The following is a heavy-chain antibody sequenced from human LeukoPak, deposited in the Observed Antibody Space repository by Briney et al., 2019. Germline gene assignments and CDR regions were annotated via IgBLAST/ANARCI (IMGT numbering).Heavy chain of an antibody. Sequence: SETLSLTCTVSGGSISSSSYYWGWIRQPPGEGLEWIGSIYYSGSTYYNPSLKSRVTISVDTSKNQFSLKLSSVTAADTAVYYCATRPSYCSSTSCIDYWGQGTLVTVSS. CDR3: ATRPSYCSSTSCIDY. J-gene: IGHJ4*02. CDR2: IYYSGST. V-gene: IGHV4-39*01. CDR1: GGSISSSSYY. D-gene: IGHD2-2*01.